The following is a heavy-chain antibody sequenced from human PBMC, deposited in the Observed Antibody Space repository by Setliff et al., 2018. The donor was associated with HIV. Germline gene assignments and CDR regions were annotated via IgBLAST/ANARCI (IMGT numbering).Heavy chain of an antibody. CDR1: GDSIGTYS. CDR2: IYGSGST. Sequence: PSETLSLTCAVSGDSIGTYSWHWLRQPPGKGLEWIGYIYGSGSTGYNPSLTSRVTMSTDTPNNRFALKLTSVTAADTAVYYCARFPLLHKNAFDIWGQGTMVTVSS. D-gene: IGHD2-15*01. J-gene: IGHJ3*02. CDR3: ARFPLLHKNAFDI. V-gene: IGHV4-59*01.